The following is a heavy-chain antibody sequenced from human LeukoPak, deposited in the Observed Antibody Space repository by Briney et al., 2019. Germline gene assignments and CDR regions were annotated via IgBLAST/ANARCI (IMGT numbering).Heavy chain of an antibody. J-gene: IGHJ3*02. CDR3: ARVSADIVLMVYALSAFDI. D-gene: IGHD2-8*01. Sequence: GASVKVSCKASGYTFTSYGISWVRQAPGQGLEWMGWISAYNGNTNYAQKLQGRVTMTTDTSTSTAYMELRSLRSDDTAVYYCARVSADIVLMVYALSAFDIWGQGTMVTVSS. CDR2: ISAYNGNT. CDR1: GYTFTSYG. V-gene: IGHV1-18*01.